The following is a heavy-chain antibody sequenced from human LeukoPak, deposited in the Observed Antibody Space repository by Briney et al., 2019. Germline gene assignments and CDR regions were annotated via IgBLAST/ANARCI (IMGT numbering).Heavy chain of an antibody. CDR3: ARAVLRCSSTSCYTFDY. Sequence: SETLSLTCTVSGGSISSYYWSWIRQPAGKGLEWIGRIHTTGRTNYNPSLKSRVTISVDTSKNQFSLKLSSVTAADAAVYYCARAVLRCSSTSCYTFDYWGQGTLVTVSS. J-gene: IGHJ4*02. V-gene: IGHV4-4*07. CDR2: IHTTGRT. D-gene: IGHD2-2*02. CDR1: GGSISSYY.